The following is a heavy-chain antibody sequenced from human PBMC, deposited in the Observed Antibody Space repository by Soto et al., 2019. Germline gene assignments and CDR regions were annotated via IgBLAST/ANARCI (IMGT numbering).Heavy chain of an antibody. CDR3: AKEGQQLGGGYFDY. Sequence: FLKLSRAGSGFTFSRYALSWVRQTPGKGLEWVSTLSSSGGTTYYADSVKGQFTISRDNSKSTLYLQMNSLRAEDTAVYYCAKEGQQLGGGYFDYWGQGTLVTVSS. V-gene: IGHV3-23*01. J-gene: IGHJ4*02. D-gene: IGHD6-13*01. CDR1: GFTFSRYA. CDR2: LSSSGGTT.